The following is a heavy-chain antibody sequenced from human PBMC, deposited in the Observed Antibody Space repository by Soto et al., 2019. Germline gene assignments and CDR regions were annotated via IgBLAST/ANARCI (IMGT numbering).Heavy chain of an antibody. Sequence: TSETLSLTCAVDGGSVSGYYWTWIRQPPGKVLEWIGEINHSGNTNYNPSLESLVTMTVDTSKNHFSLKVTSVSAADTAVYYCARSELGARRHCYGNSGSNTVTKNGMDVWGQGTTVTVSS. CDR1: GGSVSGYY. V-gene: IGHV4-34*01. CDR3: ARSELGARRHCYGNSGSNTVTKNGMDV. J-gene: IGHJ6*02. D-gene: IGHD4-4*01. CDR2: INHSGNT.